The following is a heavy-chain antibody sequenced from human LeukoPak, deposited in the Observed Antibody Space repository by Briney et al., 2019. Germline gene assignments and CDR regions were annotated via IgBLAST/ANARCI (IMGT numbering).Heavy chain of an antibody. CDR1: GFSICSYW. J-gene: IGHJ4*02. V-gene: IGHV3-7*01. CDR2: IKQDGNEK. Sequence: GGSLRLSCAASGFSICSYWMTWVRQAPGKRLEWVANIKQDGNEKYYVDSVKGRFTISGDNAKNSLFLQMNSLRAEDTAVYHCARVGFYASSRYYPDYWGQGTLVSVSS. D-gene: IGHD3-22*01. CDR3: ARVGFYASSRYYPDY.